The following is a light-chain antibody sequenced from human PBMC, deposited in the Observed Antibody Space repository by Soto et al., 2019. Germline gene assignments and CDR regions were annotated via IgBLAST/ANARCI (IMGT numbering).Light chain of an antibody. CDR3: QQSYRTPYT. J-gene: IGKJ2*01. CDR2: ASS. CDR1: QSIGRF. V-gene: IGKV1-39*01. Sequence: DIQMTQSPSSLSASVGDRVTISCRASQSIGRFLNWYQQKPGKAPELLIYASSTLQGGVPSSFSGSGSGTDFTLTISSLQPDDVATYFCQQSYRTPYTFGQGTKLDIK.